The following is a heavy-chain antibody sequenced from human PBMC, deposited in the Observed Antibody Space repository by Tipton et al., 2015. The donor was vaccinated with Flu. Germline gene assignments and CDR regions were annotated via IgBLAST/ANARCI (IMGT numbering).Heavy chain of an antibody. J-gene: IGHJ3*02. CDR2: IYTSGST. CDR1: GGSISSYY. D-gene: IGHD5-24*01. V-gene: IGHV4-4*07. CDR3: ARDGERWLQWGGHAFEI. Sequence: TLSLICTVSGGSISSYYWSWIRQPAGKGLDWIGRIYTSGSTNYNPSLKSRVTMSVDTSKNQFSLKLSSVTAADTAVYYCARDGERWLQWGGHAFEIWGQGTMVTVSS.